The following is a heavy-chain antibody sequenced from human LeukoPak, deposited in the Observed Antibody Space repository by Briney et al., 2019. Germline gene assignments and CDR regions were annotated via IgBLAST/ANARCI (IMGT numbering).Heavy chain of an antibody. D-gene: IGHD5-24*01. CDR3: ARIGLGRDAYNSFDF. Sequence: PGGSLRLSCTASGSTFSNYDMTWGRQLQGKGMGWESSISASTIYTFSAGSVRGRFTISRDNVENSLYLQMNILRGEYTGVYFCARIGLGRDAYNSFDFWGQGTLVTVSS. J-gene: IGHJ4*02. V-gene: IGHV3-21*01. CDR1: GSTFSNYD. CDR2: ISASTIYT.